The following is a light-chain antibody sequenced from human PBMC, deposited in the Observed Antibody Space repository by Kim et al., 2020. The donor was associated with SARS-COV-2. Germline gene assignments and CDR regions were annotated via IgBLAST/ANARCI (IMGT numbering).Light chain of an antibody. CDR3: RQFGRSSWT. CDR1: QSVSSRY. J-gene: IGKJ1*01. Sequence: EIVLTQSPGTLSLSPGERATLSCRASQSVSSRYFAWYQQKPGQSPRLLIYCASSRATGIPDRFSGSGSGTDFTLTISRLEPEDFAVYYCRQFGRSSWTFGQGTKVDIK. V-gene: IGKV3-20*01. CDR2: CAS.